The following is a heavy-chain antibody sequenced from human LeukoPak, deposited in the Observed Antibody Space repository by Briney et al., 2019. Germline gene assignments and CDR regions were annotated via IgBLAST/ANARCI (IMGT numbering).Heavy chain of an antibody. V-gene: IGHV3-48*01. CDR1: GFSFNSYN. D-gene: IGHD1-26*01. CDR2: ISSSSSIT. Sequence: GGSLRLSCEASGFSFNSYNMCWVRQAPGQGLEWVSDISSSSSITYYADSVKGRFTISRDNAKNSLYLQMNSLSVEDTAVYYCARGGAAPDYWGQGTLVTVSS. CDR3: ARGGAAPDY. J-gene: IGHJ4*02.